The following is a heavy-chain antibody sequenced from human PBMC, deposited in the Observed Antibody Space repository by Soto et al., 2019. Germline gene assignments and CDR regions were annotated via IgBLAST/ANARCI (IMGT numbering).Heavy chain of an antibody. V-gene: IGHV3-30-3*01. Sequence: GGSLRLSCAASGFTFSSYAVHWVRQAPGKGLEWVAVISYDGSNKYYADSVKGRFTISRDNSKNTLYLQMNSLRAEDTAVYYCARAVVLAAAGTTGWGQGTLVTVSS. D-gene: IGHD6-13*01. CDR1: GFTFSSYA. J-gene: IGHJ4*02. CDR3: ARAVVLAAAGTTG. CDR2: ISYDGSNK.